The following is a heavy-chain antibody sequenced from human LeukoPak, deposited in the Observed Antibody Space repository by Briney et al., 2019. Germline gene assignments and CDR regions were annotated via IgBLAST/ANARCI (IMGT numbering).Heavy chain of an antibody. CDR1: GGSFSGYY. J-gene: IGHJ3*02. CDR3: ARDPTTVTKGFDI. V-gene: IGHV4-34*01. D-gene: IGHD4-17*01. Sequence: SETLSLTCAVYGGSFSGYYWSWIRQPPGKGLEWIGEINHSGSTNYNPSLKSRVTISVDTSKNQFSLKLSSVTAADTAVYYCARDPTTVTKGFDIWGQGTMVTVSS. CDR2: INHSGST.